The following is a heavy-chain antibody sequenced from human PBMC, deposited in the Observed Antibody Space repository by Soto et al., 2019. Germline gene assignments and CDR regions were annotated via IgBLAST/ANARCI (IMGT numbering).Heavy chain of an antibody. CDR1: GFTFSSYA. Sequence: SLRLSCAASGFTFSSYAMSWVRQAPGKGLEWVSAISGSGGSTYYADSVKGRFTISRDNSKNTLYLQMNSLRAEDTAVYYCANTHIVVVPGYGMDVWGQGTTVTVSS. J-gene: IGHJ6*02. V-gene: IGHV3-23*01. CDR3: ANTHIVVVPGYGMDV. CDR2: ISGSGGST. D-gene: IGHD2-2*01.